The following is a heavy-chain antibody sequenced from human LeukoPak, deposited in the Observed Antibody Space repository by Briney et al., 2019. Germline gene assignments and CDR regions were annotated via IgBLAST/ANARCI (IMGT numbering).Heavy chain of an antibody. CDR3: ARDGQWLVAFDY. CDR2: ISSSSSYI. Sequence: GGSLRLSCAASGFTFSSYSMNWVRQAPGKGLEWVSSISSSSSYIYYADSVKGRFTISRDNAKNSLYLQMNSLRAEDTAVYYCARDGQWLVAFDYWGQGTLVTVYS. V-gene: IGHV3-21*01. CDR1: GFTFSSYS. J-gene: IGHJ4*02. D-gene: IGHD6-19*01.